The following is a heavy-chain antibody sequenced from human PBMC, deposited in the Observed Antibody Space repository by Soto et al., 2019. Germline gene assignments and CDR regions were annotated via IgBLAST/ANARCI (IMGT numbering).Heavy chain of an antibody. CDR1: GGSISSGDYY. V-gene: IGHV4-30-4*01. D-gene: IGHD5-18*01. J-gene: IGHJ6*02. Sequence: QVQLQESGPGLVKPSQTLSLTCTVSGGSISSGDYYWSWIRQPPGKGLEWIGYIYYSGSTYYNPSLQRRVTISVDTSKNPFSLKLSSVTAADTAVYYCAGEEMDTAMGDYYYGMDVWGQGTTVTVSS. CDR3: AGEEMDTAMGDYYYGMDV. CDR2: IYYSGST.